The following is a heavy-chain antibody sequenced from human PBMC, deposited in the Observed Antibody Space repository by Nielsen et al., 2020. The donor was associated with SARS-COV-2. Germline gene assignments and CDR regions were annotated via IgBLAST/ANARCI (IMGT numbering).Heavy chain of an antibody. CDR2: ISGSGGST. D-gene: IGHD6-13*01. Sequence: GESLKISCAASGFTFSSYAMSWVRQAPGKGLEWVSAISGSGGSTYYADSVKGRFTISRDNSKNSLYLQMNSLRAEDTAVYYCARDNSAAAGLSYFDYWGQGTLVTVSS. CDR3: ARDNSAAAGLSYFDY. J-gene: IGHJ4*02. CDR1: GFTFSSYA. V-gene: IGHV3-23*01.